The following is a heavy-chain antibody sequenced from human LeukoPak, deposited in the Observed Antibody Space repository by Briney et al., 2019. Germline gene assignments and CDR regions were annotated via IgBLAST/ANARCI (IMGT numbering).Heavy chain of an antibody. D-gene: IGHD2/OR15-2a*01. CDR1: GSYW. V-gene: IGHV3-74*01. CDR2: INSDGSWT. CDR3: VSFYETY. Sequence: GGSLRLSCAASGSYWMHWVRRAPGKGLVWVSHINSDGSWTSYADSVKGRFTISKDNAKNTVYLQMNNPRAEDTAVYYCVSFYETYWGRGTLVTVSS. J-gene: IGHJ4*02.